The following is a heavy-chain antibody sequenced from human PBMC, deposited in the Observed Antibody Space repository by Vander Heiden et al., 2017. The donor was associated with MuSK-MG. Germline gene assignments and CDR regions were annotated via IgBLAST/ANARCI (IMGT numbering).Heavy chain of an antibody. CDR2: IYFTGST. V-gene: IGHV4-31*03. D-gene: IGHD3-10*01. CDR1: GGSLRSGDYY. CDR3: ARGSYSDAGGAVDS. J-gene: IGHJ4*02. Sequence: QVQLQESGPGLVRPSQTLYLPCSVSGGSLRSGDYYWTWIRQHPGKGLEWIGYIYFTGSTFYNPSLRSRLTISQDPSQNQFSLSLASVTAADTALYYCARGSYSDAGGAVDSWGQGAQVTVSS.